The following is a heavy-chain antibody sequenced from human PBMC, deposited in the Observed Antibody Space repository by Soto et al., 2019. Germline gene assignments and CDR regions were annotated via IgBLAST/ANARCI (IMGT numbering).Heavy chain of an antibody. CDR2: ISYDGSNK. V-gene: IGHV3-30-3*01. Sequence: PGGSLRLSCAASGFTFSSYAMHWVRQAPGKGLEWVAVISYDGSNKYYADSVKGQFTISRDNSKNTLYLQMNSLRAEDTAVYYCARVLAVTTSYYYYGMDVWGQGTTVTVSS. CDR1: GFTFSSYA. J-gene: IGHJ6*02. CDR3: ARVLAVTTSYYYYGMDV. D-gene: IGHD4-4*01.